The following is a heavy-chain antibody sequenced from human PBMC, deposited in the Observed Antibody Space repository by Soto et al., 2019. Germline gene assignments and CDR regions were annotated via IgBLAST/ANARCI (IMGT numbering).Heavy chain of an antibody. CDR1: GGSVSSGSYY. Sequence: PSETLSLTCTVSGGSVSSGSYYWSWIRQPPGKGLEWIGYIYYSGSTNYNPSLRSRVTMSVDTSKNQFSLKLNSLTAADAAVYYCAGGTDYRWVLWGQGTTVTVSS. CDR2: IYYSGST. V-gene: IGHV4-61*01. CDR3: AGGTDYRWVL. D-gene: IGHD4-4*01. J-gene: IGHJ6*02.